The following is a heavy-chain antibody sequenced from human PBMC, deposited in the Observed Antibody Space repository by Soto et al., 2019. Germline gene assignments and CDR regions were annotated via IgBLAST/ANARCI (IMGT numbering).Heavy chain of an antibody. CDR1: GGSISTHY. CDR3: AGGYYYVGSGPYLYIYGMDV. D-gene: IGHD3-10*02. Sequence: KASETLSLTCTVSGGSISTHYWSWVRQVPGRGLEWLGYVYYTGNSNHNPSLKGRVTVSIAPSKSQFSLELTSVSAADTAVYYCAGGYYYVGSGPYLYIYGMDVWDQGTTVTVSS. CDR2: VYYTGNS. V-gene: IGHV4-59*11. J-gene: IGHJ6*02.